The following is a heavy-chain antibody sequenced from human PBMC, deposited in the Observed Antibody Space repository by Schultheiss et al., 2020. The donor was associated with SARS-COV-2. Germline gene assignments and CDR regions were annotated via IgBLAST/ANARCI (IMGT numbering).Heavy chain of an antibody. J-gene: IGHJ2*01. CDR3: ARQLNGDYEGAGCFDL. CDR1: GYSMRSGYY. V-gene: IGHV4-38-2*01. Sequence: SETLSLTCAVSGYSMRSGYYWGWIRQPPGKGLEWIGSFFHFGNTFYNPSLKSRLTISLDTSKNHFSLNLSSVTAADTAVYYCARQLNGDYEGAGCFDLWGRGTLVTVSS. D-gene: IGHD4-17*01. CDR2: FFHFGNT.